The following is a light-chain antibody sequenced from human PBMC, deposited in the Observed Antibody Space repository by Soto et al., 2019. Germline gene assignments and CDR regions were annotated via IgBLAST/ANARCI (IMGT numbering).Light chain of an antibody. CDR3: QQYNSYPS. CDR2: KAS. V-gene: IGKV1-5*03. Sequence: DIQMTPSPSTLSASVGDRVTITCRASQSISSWLAWYQQKPGKAPKLLIYKASSLESGVPSRFSGSGSGTEFTLTISSLQPDDFATYYCQQYNSYPSFGGGTMVEIK. J-gene: IGKJ4*01. CDR1: QSISSW.